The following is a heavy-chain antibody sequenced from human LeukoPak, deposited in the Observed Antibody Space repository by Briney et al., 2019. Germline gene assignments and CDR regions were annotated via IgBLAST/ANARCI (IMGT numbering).Heavy chain of an antibody. CDR1: GFTLSSYA. V-gene: IGHV3-30*10. CDR2: ISYDGSNK. D-gene: IGHD3-10*01. J-gene: IGHJ4*02. Sequence: PGRSLRLSCAASGFTLSSYAMHWVRQAPGKGLEWVAVISYDGSNKYYTDSVKGRFTFSRENSKNTLYLQMNRLRAEDTAVYYCARTVGVRGIGGFDYWGQGTLVTVSS. CDR3: ARTVGVRGIGGFDY.